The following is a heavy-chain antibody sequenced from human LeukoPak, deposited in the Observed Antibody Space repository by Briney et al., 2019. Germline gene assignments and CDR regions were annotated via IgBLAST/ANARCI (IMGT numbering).Heavy chain of an antibody. V-gene: IGHV1-69*13. CDR3: ARPYSSGWSFDY. J-gene: IGHJ4*02. CDR1: GGTFSSYA. CDR2: IIPIFGTA. Sequence: SVKVSCKASGGTFSSYAISWVRQAPGQGLEWMGGIIPIFGTANYAQKFQGRVTITADESTSTAYMELSSLRSEDTAVYYCARPYSSGWSFDYWGQGTLVTVSS. D-gene: IGHD6-19*01.